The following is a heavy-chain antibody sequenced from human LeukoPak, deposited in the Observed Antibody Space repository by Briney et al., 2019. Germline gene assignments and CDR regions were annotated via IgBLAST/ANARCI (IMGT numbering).Heavy chain of an antibody. Sequence: GGSLRLSCVASGFSFSTYGMHWVRQAPGKGLEWVANIKQDGSEKYYVDSVKGRFTISRDNAKNSLYLQMNSLRAEDTAVYYCARVNYYGSGSYFDYWGQGTLVTVSS. V-gene: IGHV3-7*01. D-gene: IGHD3-10*01. CDR1: GFSFSTYG. J-gene: IGHJ4*02. CDR3: ARVNYYGSGSYFDY. CDR2: IKQDGSEK.